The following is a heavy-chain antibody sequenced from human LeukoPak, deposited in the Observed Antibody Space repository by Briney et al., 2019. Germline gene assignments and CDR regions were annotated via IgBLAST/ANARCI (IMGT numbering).Heavy chain of an antibody. CDR2: IGGRDGST. CDR3: AKGHYYGSGGLDY. V-gene: IGHV3-23*01. Sequence: GGSLRLSCAASGFTFSSYGMSWVRQAPGKGLEWVSAIGGRDGSTYYADSVKGRFTISRDNSKNTLYVQMNSLRAEDTAVYYCAKGHYYGSGGLDYWGQGTLVTVSS. CDR1: GFTFSSYG. D-gene: IGHD3-10*01. J-gene: IGHJ4*02.